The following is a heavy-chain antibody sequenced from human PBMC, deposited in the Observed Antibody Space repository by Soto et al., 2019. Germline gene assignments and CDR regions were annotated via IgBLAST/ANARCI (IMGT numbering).Heavy chain of an antibody. V-gene: IGHV3-33*01. CDR2: IGYDGSNK. Sequence: QVQLVESGGGVVQPGRSPRLSCAASGFTFSTYAMYWVRQAPGKGLEWVAVIGYDGSNKYYEDSVNGRFTISRDNSRNTRYVQMNSLSGEDTAVYYCARTYSSDWLDYWGQGTLVTVSS. J-gene: IGHJ4*02. D-gene: IGHD6-19*01. CDR3: ARTYSSDWLDY. CDR1: GFTFSTYA.